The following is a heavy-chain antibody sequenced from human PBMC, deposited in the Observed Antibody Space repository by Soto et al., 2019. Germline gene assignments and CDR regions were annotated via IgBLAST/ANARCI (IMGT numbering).Heavy chain of an antibody. CDR3: ARPADYDYIWGSSPSSFDY. J-gene: IGHJ4*02. CDR1: GFTFSSYS. CDR2: ISSSSSYI. Sequence: GGSLRLSCAASGFTFSSYSMNWVRQTPGKGLEWVSSISSSSSYIYYADSVKGRFTISRDNAKNSLYLQMNSLRAEDTAVYYCARPADYDYIWGSSPSSFDYWGQGTLVTVSS. D-gene: IGHD3-16*01. V-gene: IGHV3-21*01.